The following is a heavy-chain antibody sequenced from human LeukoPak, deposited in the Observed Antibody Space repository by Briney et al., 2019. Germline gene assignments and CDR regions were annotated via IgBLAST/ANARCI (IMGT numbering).Heavy chain of an antibody. CDR3: TRDLPKYYYDSSGYPDY. CDR2: IRSKAYGGTT. D-gene: IGHD3-22*01. V-gene: IGHV3-49*04. Sequence: GGSLRLSCTASGFTFGDYAMSWVRQAPGKGLEWVGFIRSKAYGGTTEYAASVKGRFTISRDDSKSIAYLQMNSLKTEDTAVYYCTRDLPKYYYDSSGYPDYWGQGTLVTVSS. CDR1: GFTFGDYA. J-gene: IGHJ4*02.